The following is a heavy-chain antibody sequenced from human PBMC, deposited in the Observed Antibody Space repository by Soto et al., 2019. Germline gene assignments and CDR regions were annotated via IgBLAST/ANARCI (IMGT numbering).Heavy chain of an antibody. CDR2: TYYRSKWYN. D-gene: IGHD2-15*01. CDR3: TSGGYYMDV. V-gene: IGHV6-1*01. J-gene: IGHJ6*03. CDR1: GDTVSSNSAA. Sequence: PSQTLSLTCAISGDTVSSNSAAWTWIRPSPSRGLDWLGKTYYRSKWYNEYAVSVKSRISINADTSKNQFSLHLDSVTHEDTAVYYCTSGGYYMDVWGQETTVAASS.